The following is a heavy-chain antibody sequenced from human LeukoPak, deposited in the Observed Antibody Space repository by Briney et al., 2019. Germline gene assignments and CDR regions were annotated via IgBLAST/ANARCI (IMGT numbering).Heavy chain of an antibody. CDR3: ARDPLTTGATLYNWFDP. V-gene: IGHV1-18*01. CDR1: GYTFTSYG. J-gene: IGHJ5*02. CDR2: ISAYNGNT. D-gene: IGHD1-26*01. Sequence: ASVKVSCKASGYTFTSYGISWVRQAPGLGLEWMGWISAYNGNTNYAQKLQGRVTMTTDTSTSTAYMELRSLRSDDTAVHYCARDPLTTGATLYNWFDPWGQGTLVTVSS.